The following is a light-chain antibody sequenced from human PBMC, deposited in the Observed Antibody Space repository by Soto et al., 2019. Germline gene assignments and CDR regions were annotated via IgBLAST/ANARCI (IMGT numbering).Light chain of an antibody. J-gene: IGLJ1*01. Sequence: QSALTQPASVSGSPGQSITISCTGTSSDVGAYNFVSWYQLHPGEAPKLIIYEVTNRPSGVSERFSGSKSGNTASLTISGLQSEDETDYYCSSYTSLSTVVFGTGTKVPVL. CDR1: SSDVGAYNF. CDR2: EVT. V-gene: IGLV2-14*01. CDR3: SSYTSLSTVV.